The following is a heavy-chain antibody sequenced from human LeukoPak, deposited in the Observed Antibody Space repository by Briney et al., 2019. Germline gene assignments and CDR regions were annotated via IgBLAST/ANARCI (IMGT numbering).Heavy chain of an antibody. CDR2: IIPIFGTA. Sequence: SVKVSCKASGGTFSSYAISWVRQAPGQGLEWMGGIIPIFGTANYAQKFQGRVTITADESTSTAYMELSSLRSEDTAVYYCARGRIYIVGATTAGGENFDYWGQGTLVTVSS. J-gene: IGHJ4*02. CDR1: GGTFSSYA. CDR3: ARGRIYIVGATTAGGENFDY. D-gene: IGHD1-26*01. V-gene: IGHV1-69*13.